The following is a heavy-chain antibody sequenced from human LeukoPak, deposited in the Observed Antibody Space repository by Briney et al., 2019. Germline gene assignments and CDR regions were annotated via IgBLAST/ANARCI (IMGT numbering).Heavy chain of an antibody. V-gene: IGHV1-18*01. D-gene: IGHD3-3*01. J-gene: IGHJ5*02. CDR3: ARKATAAVEGFLEWPTPRNWFDP. Sequence: ASVKVSCKASGYTFTSYGISWVRQAPGQGLEWMGWISAYNGNTNYAQKLQGRVTMTTDTSTSTAYMELRSLRSDDTAVYYCARKATAAVEGFLEWPTPRNWFDPWGQGTLVTVSS. CDR1: GYTFTSYG. CDR2: ISAYNGNT.